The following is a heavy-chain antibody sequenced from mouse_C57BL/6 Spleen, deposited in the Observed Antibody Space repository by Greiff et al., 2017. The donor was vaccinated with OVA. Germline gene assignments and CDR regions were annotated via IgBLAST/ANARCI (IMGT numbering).Heavy chain of an antibody. CDR2: IYWDDDK. CDR1: GFSLSTSGMG. V-gene: IGHV8-12*01. Sequence: QVTLKESGPGILQSSQTLSLTCSFSGFSLSTSGMGVSWIRQPSGKGLEWLAHIYWDDDKRYNPSLKSRLTISKDTSRNQIFLKITRLDTADTATYYCGRPYYRNRFAYWGQGTLVTVSA. J-gene: IGHJ3*01. D-gene: IGHD2-5*01. CDR3: GRPYYRNRFAY.